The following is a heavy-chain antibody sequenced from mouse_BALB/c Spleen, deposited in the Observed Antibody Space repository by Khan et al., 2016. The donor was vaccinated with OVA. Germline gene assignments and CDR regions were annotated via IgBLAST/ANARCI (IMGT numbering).Heavy chain of an antibody. Sequence: EVELVESGGGLVQPGGSRKLSCAASGFTFSGFGMHWVRQAPEKGLEWVAYISSGSSTIYYADTVKGRFPILRDNPKNTLFLQMTSLRSEDTAMYYCARRRIYDGYYGGAMDYWGQGTSVTVSS. J-gene: IGHJ4*01. D-gene: IGHD2-3*01. V-gene: IGHV5-17*02. CDR1: GFTFSGFG. CDR3: ARRRIYDGYYGGAMDY. CDR2: ISSGSSTI.